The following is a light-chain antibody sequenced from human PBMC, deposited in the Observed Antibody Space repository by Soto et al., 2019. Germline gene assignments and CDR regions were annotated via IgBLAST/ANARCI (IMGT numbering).Light chain of an antibody. CDR3: AAWDASLDGVI. Sequence: QSALTQPPSASGTPGQRVTISCSGSSSNIGTYTVNWYQQVPGTAPKLLIYSNNQRPSGVPDRFSGSKSGTSASLAISGLQSEDEADYYCAAWDASLDGVIFGGGTQLTVL. J-gene: IGLJ2*01. CDR2: SNN. V-gene: IGLV1-44*01. CDR1: SSNIGTYT.